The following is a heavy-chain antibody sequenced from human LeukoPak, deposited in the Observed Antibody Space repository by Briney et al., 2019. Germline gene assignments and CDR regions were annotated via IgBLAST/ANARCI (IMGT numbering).Heavy chain of an antibody. CDR2: INHSGST. CDR1: GGSFSGYY. Sequence: SETLSLTCAVYGGSFSGYYWSWIRQPPGKGLEWIGEINHSGSTNYNPSLKSRVTIPVDTSKNQFSLKLSSVTAADTAVYYCARGHTGYCSSTSCYYYYGMDVWGQGTTVTVSS. J-gene: IGHJ6*02. D-gene: IGHD2-2*01. V-gene: IGHV4-34*01. CDR3: ARGHTGYCSSTSCYYYYGMDV.